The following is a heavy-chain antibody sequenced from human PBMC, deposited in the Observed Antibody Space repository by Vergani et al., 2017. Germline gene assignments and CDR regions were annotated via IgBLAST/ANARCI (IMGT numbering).Heavy chain of an antibody. D-gene: IGHD4-11*01. CDR2: ISWNGCII. Sequence: EVQLVESGGGLLQPGRSLRLSCAASGFTFNEFAMHWVRQAPGKGLEWVAGISWNGCIILYADSVKGRFNVSRDNGKKSLDLQMNDLRLEDTAFYYCAKAGFDSPYSMSPFFEYWGQGLLVTVSS. J-gene: IGHJ4*02. CDR3: AKAGFDSPYSMSPFFEY. CDR1: GFTFNEFA. V-gene: IGHV3-9*01.